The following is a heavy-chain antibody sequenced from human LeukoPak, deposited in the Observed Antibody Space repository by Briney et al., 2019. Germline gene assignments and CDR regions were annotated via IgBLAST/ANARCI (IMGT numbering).Heavy chain of an antibody. V-gene: IGHV3-48*01. Sequence: GGSLRLSCAASGFTFSSYSMNWLRQPPGKGLEWVSYMSSSSSTIYYADSVKGRFTISRDNAKNSLYLQMNSLRAEDTAVYYCATNYYASWFYGYWGQGTLVTVSS. D-gene: IGHD3-22*01. CDR1: GFTFSSYS. CDR3: ATNYYASWFYGY. J-gene: IGHJ4*02. CDR2: MSSSSSTI.